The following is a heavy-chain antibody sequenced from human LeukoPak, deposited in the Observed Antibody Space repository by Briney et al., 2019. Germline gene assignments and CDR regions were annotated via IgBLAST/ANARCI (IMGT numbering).Heavy chain of an antibody. CDR1: GYSISSAHF. J-gene: IGHJ4*02. CDR3: ARGKSGGSHIDY. D-gene: IGHD1-26*01. V-gene: IGHV4-38-2*01. CDR2: IYHSGST. Sequence: SETLSLTCSVSGYSISSAHFWGWIRQPPGKGLEWIGSIYHSGSTHYNPSLKSRVTISVDTSKNQFSLRLRSVTAADTAVYYCARGKSGGSHIDYWGQGTLVTVSS.